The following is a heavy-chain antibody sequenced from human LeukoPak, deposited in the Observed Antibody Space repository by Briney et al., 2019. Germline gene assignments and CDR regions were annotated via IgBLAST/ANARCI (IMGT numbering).Heavy chain of an antibody. CDR3: ARESGSYYY. J-gene: IGHJ4*02. CDR1: GGSISSGGYS. V-gene: IGHV4-61*08. Sequence: SETLSLTCTVSGGSISSGGYSWSWIRQPPGKGLEWIGYIYTSGSTNYNPSLKSRVTISVDTSKNQFSLKLSSVTAADTAVYYCARESGSYYYWGQGTLVTVSS. CDR2: IYTSGST. D-gene: IGHD1-26*01.